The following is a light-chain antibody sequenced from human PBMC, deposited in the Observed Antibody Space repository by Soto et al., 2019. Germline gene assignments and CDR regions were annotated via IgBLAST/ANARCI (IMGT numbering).Light chain of an antibody. V-gene: IGLV2-14*01. Sequence: QSVLTQPASVTGFPGQSSTISCTGTSSDVGGYNYVSWYQQHPGKAPKLMIYDVSNRPAGVSNRFSGSKSGNTASLTISGLQAEDEADYYCSSYTSTNTYVFGTGTKVTVL. CDR3: SSYTSTNTYV. J-gene: IGLJ1*01. CDR1: SSDVGGYNY. CDR2: DVS.